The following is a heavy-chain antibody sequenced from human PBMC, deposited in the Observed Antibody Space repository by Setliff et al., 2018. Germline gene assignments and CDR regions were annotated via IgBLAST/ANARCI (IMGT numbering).Heavy chain of an antibody. V-gene: IGHV4-59*08. CDR2: IYSGGTT. Sequence: SETLSLTCTVSGGSVDSYYWSWIRQPPGKGLELIGYIYSGGTTDSKPSLKSRVNISVDTSKNHVSLKMSSVTAADTAVYYCARQGPRPQWLVKGSYNWFDPWGQGTLVTVSS. CDR1: GGSVDSYY. CDR3: ARQGPRPQWLVKGSYNWFDP. J-gene: IGHJ5*02. D-gene: IGHD6-19*01.